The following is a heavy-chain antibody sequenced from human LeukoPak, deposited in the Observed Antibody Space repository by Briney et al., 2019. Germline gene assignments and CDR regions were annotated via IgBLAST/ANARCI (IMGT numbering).Heavy chain of an antibody. Sequence: GGSLRLSCAASGFTFSSYAMHWVRQAPGKGLEWVAVISYDGSNKYYADSVKGRFTISRDNSKNTLYLQMNSLRAEDTAVYYCARAAKLRYFDWSQNWFDPWGQGTLVTVSS. CDR3: ARAAKLRYFDWSQNWFDP. CDR1: GFTFSSYA. D-gene: IGHD3-9*01. J-gene: IGHJ5*02. V-gene: IGHV3-30*04. CDR2: ISYDGSNK.